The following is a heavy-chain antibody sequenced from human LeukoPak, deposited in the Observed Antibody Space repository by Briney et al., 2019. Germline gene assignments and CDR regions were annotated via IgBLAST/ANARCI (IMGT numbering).Heavy chain of an antibody. CDR1: GCSLSGYY. Sequence: PSETLSLTCTVCGCSLSGYYWTWIRQTPGKTLEWIGYIYSSGSTNYNPSFKSRVTISVDTSRNQLSLKPNSVTATDTAIYYCVRRAVPENYFDSWGQGTQVIVSS. CDR2: IYSSGST. V-gene: IGHV4-59*08. J-gene: IGHJ4*02. CDR3: VRRAVPENYFDS. D-gene: IGHD6-19*01.